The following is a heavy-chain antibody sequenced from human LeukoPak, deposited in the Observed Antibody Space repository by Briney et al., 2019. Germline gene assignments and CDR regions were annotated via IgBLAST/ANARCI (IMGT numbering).Heavy chain of an antibody. CDR2: ISSSSSYI. Sequence: GGSLRLSCAASGFTFSSYSMNWVRQAPGKGLEWVSSISSSSSYIYYADSVKGRFTISRDNAKNSLYLQMNSLRAEDTAVYYCARDLLYYDSRGYEHWGQGTLVTVSS. CDR3: ARDLLYYDSRGYEH. D-gene: IGHD3-22*01. V-gene: IGHV3-21*01. J-gene: IGHJ1*01. CDR1: GFTFSSYS.